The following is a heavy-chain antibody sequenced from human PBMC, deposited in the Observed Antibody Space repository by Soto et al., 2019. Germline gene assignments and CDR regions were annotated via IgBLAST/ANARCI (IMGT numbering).Heavy chain of an antibody. Sequence: ASVKVSCKASGYTFTSYAMHWVRQAPGQRLEWMGWINAGNGNTKYSQKFQGRVTITRDTSAITAYMELSSLRSEDTAVYYCATTVYFSSTSCYRPPNYYYYYMDVWGKGTTVTVSS. CDR2: INAGNGNT. D-gene: IGHD2-2*01. V-gene: IGHV1-3*01. J-gene: IGHJ6*03. CDR1: GYTFTSYA. CDR3: ATTVYFSSTSCYRPPNYYYYYMDV.